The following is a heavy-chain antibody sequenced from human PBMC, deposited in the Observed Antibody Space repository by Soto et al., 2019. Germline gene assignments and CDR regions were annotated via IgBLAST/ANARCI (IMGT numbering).Heavy chain of an antibody. CDR2: IKQDGSEK. D-gene: IGHD2-8*02. V-gene: IGHV3-7*01. CDR1: GFTFSSYW. J-gene: IGHJ6*04. Sequence: PGGSLRLSCAASGFTFSSYWMSWVRQAPGKGLEWVANIKQDGSEKYYVDSVKGRFTISRDNAKNSLYLQMNSLRAEDTAVYYCARHHRLVDKPYYYCMDVWGKGTTVTVSS. CDR3: ARHHRLVDKPYYYCMDV.